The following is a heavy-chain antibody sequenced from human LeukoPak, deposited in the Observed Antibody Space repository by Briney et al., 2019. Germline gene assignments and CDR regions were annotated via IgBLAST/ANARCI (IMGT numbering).Heavy chain of an antibody. Sequence: ASVKVSCKASGYIFTGYYIHWVRQAPGQGLEWMGRINPDSGDTIFPQRFQGRVTMSRDTSITTAYMEVSRLRPDDTAVYFCARDQGRLSTSWYTGYWGQGTQVTVSS. CDR3: ARDQGRLSTSWYTGY. D-gene: IGHD6-13*01. CDR2: INPDSGDT. V-gene: IGHV1-2*06. J-gene: IGHJ4*02. CDR1: GYIFTGYY.